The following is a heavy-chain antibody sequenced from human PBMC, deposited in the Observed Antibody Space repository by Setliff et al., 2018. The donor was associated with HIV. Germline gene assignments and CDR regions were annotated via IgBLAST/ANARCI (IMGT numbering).Heavy chain of an antibody. Sequence: GGSLRLSCAASGFTFSSYSMNWVRQAPGKGLEWLAVIWYDGGKKYYADSVQVRFTISRDDSKNTLYHQMNSRRAEETAVYYCSRDPILGGPDFFDYWGQGTLVTVSS. CDR1: GFTFSSYS. CDR2: IWYDGGKK. D-gene: IGHD1-26*01. CDR3: SRDPILGGPDFFDY. V-gene: IGHV3-33*08. J-gene: IGHJ4*02.